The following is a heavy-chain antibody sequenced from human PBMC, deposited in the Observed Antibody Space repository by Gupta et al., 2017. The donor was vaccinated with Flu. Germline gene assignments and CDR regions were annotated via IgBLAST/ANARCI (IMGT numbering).Heavy chain of an antibody. Sequence: GQGLEWMGIINPSGGSTSYAQKFQGRVTMTSDTSTSTVYMELSSLRSEDTAVYYCARGCFGAAPYYYYYMDVWGKGTTVTVSS. J-gene: IGHJ6*03. V-gene: IGHV1-46*01. CDR3: ARGCFGAAPYYYYYMDV. CDR2: INPSGGST. D-gene: IGHD3-10*01.